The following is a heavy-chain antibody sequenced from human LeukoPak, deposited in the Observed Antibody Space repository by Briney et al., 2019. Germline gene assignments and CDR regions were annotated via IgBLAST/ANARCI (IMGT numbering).Heavy chain of an antibody. CDR2: ILLDGNNK. CDR3: ARDKGKGAYFDY. Sequence: GGSLRLSCAASGFTFSIYGMHWVRQDPGKGLEWLAHILLDGNNKYIGDSVKGRFTISRDNSKNTLYLQMNSLRAEDTAVYYCARDKGKGAYFDYWGLGTLVTVSS. CDR1: GFTFSIYG. V-gene: IGHV3-33*05. J-gene: IGHJ4*02. D-gene: IGHD3-10*01.